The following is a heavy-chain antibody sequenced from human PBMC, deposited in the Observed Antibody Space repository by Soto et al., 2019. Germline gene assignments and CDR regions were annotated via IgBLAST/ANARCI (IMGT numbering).Heavy chain of an antibody. Sequence: QVQLVESGGGVVQPGRSLRLSCAASGFTFSSYGMHWVRQAPGKGLEWVAVIWYDGSNKYYADLVKGRFTISRDNFKNTLYLQMHSLRAEDVAVYYCARDGGCRDGYTVGCNWFDPWGQGTLVTVSS. V-gene: IGHV3-33*01. CDR3: ARDGGCRDGYTVGCNWFDP. D-gene: IGHD5-12*01. J-gene: IGHJ5*02. CDR2: IWYDGSNK. CDR1: GFTFSSYG.